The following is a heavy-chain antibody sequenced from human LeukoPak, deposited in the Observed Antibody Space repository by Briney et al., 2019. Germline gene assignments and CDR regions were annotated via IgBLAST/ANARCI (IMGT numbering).Heavy chain of an antibody. Sequence: RRASVTVSCTASGYTFTTYARHWVRQAPGQRLEWMGWINTGNGNTKHSQNFQGRVTITRDTSASTAYMELSSLRSEDTAVYYCARHSLTYPAGFDYWGQGTLVTVSS. J-gene: IGHJ4*02. CDR2: INTGNGNT. V-gene: IGHV1-3*04. D-gene: IGHD2/OR15-2a*01. CDR3: ARHSLTYPAGFDY. CDR1: GYTFTTYA.